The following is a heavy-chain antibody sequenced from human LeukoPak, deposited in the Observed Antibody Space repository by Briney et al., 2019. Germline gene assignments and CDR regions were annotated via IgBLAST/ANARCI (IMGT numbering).Heavy chain of an antibody. CDR3: ARELAGSRWDYFDF. Sequence: GRSLRLSCAASGFTFSSYAMHWVRQAPGKGLEWVSYSSGSGSTMYYADSVKGRFTISRDNAKNSLYLQMNSLRAEDTAVYYCARELAGSRWDYFDFWGQGTLVTVSS. J-gene: IGHJ4*02. CDR1: GFTFSSYA. V-gene: IGHV3-48*03. D-gene: IGHD4-23*01. CDR2: SSGSGSTM.